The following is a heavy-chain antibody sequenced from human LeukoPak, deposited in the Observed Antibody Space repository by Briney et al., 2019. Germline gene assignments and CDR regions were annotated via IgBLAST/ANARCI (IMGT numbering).Heavy chain of an antibody. CDR2: IYYCGST. V-gene: IGHV4-39*01. D-gene: IGHD1-1*01. CDR3: ARFREHLRRMRGHVEYYFDY. CDR1: GGSISSRSYY. Sequence: SETLSLTCTVSGGSISSRSYYWGWPRQPPGKGLEWLGSIYYCGSTFYTPSLKSRVTISVDTSKNQFSLKLSSVTAEDTAVYYCARFREHLRRMRGHVEYYFDYWGQGTLVTVSS. J-gene: IGHJ4*02.